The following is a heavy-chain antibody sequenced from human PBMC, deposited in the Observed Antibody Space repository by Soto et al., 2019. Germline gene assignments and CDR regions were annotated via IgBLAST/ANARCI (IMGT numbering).Heavy chain of an antibody. D-gene: IGHD2-2*01. J-gene: IGHJ4*02. CDR1: GFTFSSYA. V-gene: IGHV3-23*01. Sequence: SLRLSCAASGFTFSSYAMSWVRQAPGKGLEWVSAISGSGGSTYYADSVKGRFTISRDNSKNTLYLQMNSLRAEDTAVYYCAKSEGAYCSSTSCPPYWGQGTLVTVSS. CDR2: ISGSGGST. CDR3: AKSEGAYCSSTSCPPY.